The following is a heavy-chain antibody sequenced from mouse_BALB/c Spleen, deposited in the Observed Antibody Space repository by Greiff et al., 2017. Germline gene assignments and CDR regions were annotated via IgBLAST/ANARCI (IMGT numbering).Heavy chain of an antibody. V-gene: IGHV1S132*01. CDR1: GYTFTSYW. Sequence: VQLQQSGAELVKPGASVKLSCKTSGYTFTSYWIQWVKQRPGQGLGWIGEIFPGTGTTYYNEKFKGKATLTIDTSSSTAYMQLSSLTSEDSAVYCYAYGKKPYDFDYWGQGTTLTVSS. D-gene: IGHD2-1*01. CDR2: IFPGTGTT. CDR3: AYGKKPYDFDY. J-gene: IGHJ2*01.